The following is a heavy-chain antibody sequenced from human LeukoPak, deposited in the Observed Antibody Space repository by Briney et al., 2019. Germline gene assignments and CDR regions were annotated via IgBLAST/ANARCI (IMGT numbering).Heavy chain of an antibody. Sequence: SETLSLTCTVSGDSISSSGYYWGWIRQPPVKGLEWIASVFYSSTYYNPSLKSRVTISVDTSKNQFSLRLSSVTAADTAVYYCARRNYYGSGSYYPWGQGTLVTVSS. CDR3: ARRNYYGSGSYYP. J-gene: IGHJ5*02. CDR2: VFYSST. V-gene: IGHV4-39*01. D-gene: IGHD3-10*01. CDR1: GDSISSSGYY.